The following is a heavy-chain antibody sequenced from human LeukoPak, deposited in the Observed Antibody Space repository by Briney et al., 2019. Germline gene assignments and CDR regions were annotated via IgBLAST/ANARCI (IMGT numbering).Heavy chain of an antibody. CDR1: GYSFGNYW. CDR2: IYPDDSDT. V-gene: IGHV5-51*01. Sequence: GESLKISCKGSGYSFGNYWIAWVRQMPGKGLEWMGVIYPDDSDTRYSPSFQGQVTISADKSISTAYLQWSSLKAADTAMYYCTRRSANATGRNYYYYGMAVWGQGTTVTVSS. D-gene: IGHD2-15*01. CDR3: TRRSANATGRNYYYYGMAV. J-gene: IGHJ6*02.